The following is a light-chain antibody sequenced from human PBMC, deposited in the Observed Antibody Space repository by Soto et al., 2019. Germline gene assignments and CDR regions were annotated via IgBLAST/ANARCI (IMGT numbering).Light chain of an antibody. CDR1: NSDVGIYNY. V-gene: IGLV2-14*01. CDR3: SSYSRATLVV. J-gene: IGLJ3*02. Sequence: QSALTQPASVSGSPGQSITISCTGTNSDVGIYNYVSWYRQHPGKAPKLLLYGVYNRPSGVSNRFSGSKSGTTASLTISGLQAEDEAEYYCSSYSRATLVVFGGGTKLTVL. CDR2: GVY.